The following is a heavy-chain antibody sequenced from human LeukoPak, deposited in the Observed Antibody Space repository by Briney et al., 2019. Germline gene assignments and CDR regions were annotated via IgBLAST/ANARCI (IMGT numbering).Heavy chain of an antibody. CDR2: ISGSGGST. J-gene: IGHJ4*02. CDR1: GFTFSSYA. V-gene: IGHV3-23*01. Sequence: GGPLRLSCAASGFTFSSYAMSWVRQAPGKGLEWVSGISGSGGSTYYADSVKGRFTISRDNSKNRLYLQMNSLRAEDTAVYYCAKRPRGNYLDPFDYWGQGTLVTVST. CDR3: AKRPRGNYLDPFDY. D-gene: IGHD3-10*01.